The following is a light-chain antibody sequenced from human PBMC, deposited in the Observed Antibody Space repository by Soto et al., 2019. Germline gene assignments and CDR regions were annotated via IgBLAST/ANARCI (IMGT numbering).Light chain of an antibody. CDR2: DTS. V-gene: IGKV3-11*01. Sequence: VLTMSPPPLSLSPGSTATLSRRASETIRGLLAWYQQRPGQPPRLLIYDTSNRATGIPARFSGSGSGTDFTLTISCLEPADLGVYYCQQRHIRTIRFAQRSRLDIK. J-gene: IGKJ5*01. CDR3: QQRHIRTIR. CDR1: ETIRGL.